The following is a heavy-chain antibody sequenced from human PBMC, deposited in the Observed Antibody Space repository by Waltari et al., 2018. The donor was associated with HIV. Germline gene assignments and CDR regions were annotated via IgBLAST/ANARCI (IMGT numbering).Heavy chain of an antibody. D-gene: IGHD5-12*01. CDR1: GDTLSELS. J-gene: IGHJ6*02. Sequence: QVHLVQSGAAVKEPGSSVKVSCKLSGDTLSELSIHWVRQAPGKGLEWMGGFDPEDGETIHAQKFQDTAYMELSSLTSEDTAVYFCATSGHGGPYYYYGLDVWGQGTTVTVSS. CDR3: ATSGHGGPYYYYGLDV. V-gene: IGHV1-24*01. CDR2: FDPEDGET.